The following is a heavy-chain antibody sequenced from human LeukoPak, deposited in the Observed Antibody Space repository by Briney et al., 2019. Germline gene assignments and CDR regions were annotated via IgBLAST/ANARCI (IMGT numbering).Heavy chain of an antibody. CDR1: GGTFSSYA. CDR2: IIPIFGTA. D-gene: IGHD2-2*02. Sequence: ASVKVSCKASGGTFSSYAISWVRQAPGQGLEWMGGIIPIFGTANYAQKFRGRVTITTDESTSTAYMELGSLRSEDTAVYYCARGGDYCSSTSCYTVSWFDPWGQGTLVTVSA. CDR3: ARGGDYCSSTSCYTVSWFDP. V-gene: IGHV1-69*05. J-gene: IGHJ5*02.